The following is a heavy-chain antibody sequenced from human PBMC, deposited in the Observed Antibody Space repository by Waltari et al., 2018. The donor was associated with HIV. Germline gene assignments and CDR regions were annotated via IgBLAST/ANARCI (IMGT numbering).Heavy chain of an antibody. CDR3: ARVRSTMGRFQGFDY. V-gene: IGHV3-53*02. J-gene: IGHJ4*02. CDR2: IYNNNST. Sequence: EVQLVETGGGLIQPGGSLRLSCPASGLPVSTPVLNWARQAPGQGLELVSLIYNNNSTYYADSVKGRFTISRDNSKNTLYLQMNSLRAEDTAVYYCARVRSTMGRFQGFDYWGQGTLVTVSS. CDR1: GLPVSTPV. D-gene: IGHD1-26*01.